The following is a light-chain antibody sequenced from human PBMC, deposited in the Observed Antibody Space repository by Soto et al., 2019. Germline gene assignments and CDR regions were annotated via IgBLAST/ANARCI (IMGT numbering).Light chain of an antibody. Sequence: DIVMTQSPDSLAVSLGERATINCRSSQSVLYSSNNKNFLAWYQQKAGQPPKVLIYWASTRESGVPDRFSGSGSVTDFTLTISSLQAEDVAVYYCQQYYSTPLTFGGGTKVEIK. J-gene: IGKJ4*01. V-gene: IGKV4-1*01. CDR3: QQYYSTPLT. CDR1: QSVLYSSNNKNF. CDR2: WAS.